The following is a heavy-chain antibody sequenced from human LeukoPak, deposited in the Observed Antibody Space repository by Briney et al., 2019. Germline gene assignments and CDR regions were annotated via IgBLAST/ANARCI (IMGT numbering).Heavy chain of an antibody. J-gene: IGHJ3*02. CDR2: IYYSGST. Sequence: SETLSLTCTVSGGSISSSSYYWGWIRQPPGKGLEWIGSIYYSGSTYYNPSLKSRVTISVDTSKNQFSLKLSSVTAADTAVYYCARGNEAYYTAFDIWGQGTMVTVSS. D-gene: IGHD2-2*02. CDR1: GGSISSSSYY. CDR3: ARGNEAYYTAFDI. V-gene: IGHV4-39*01.